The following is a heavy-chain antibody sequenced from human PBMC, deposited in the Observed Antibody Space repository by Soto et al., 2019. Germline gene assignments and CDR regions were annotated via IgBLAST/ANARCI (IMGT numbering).Heavy chain of an antibody. J-gene: IGHJ4*02. Sequence: AVLSLRDWKRAAGGTCVGYGGNCILKEPGKGLVWVSRINSDGSDTSYADSVKGRFTISRDNAKNTLYLQMNSLRAEDTAVYYCARLDSSSWAFDYWGQGTLVTVSS. V-gene: IGHV3-74*01. D-gene: IGHD6-13*01. CDR2: INSDGSDT. CDR3: ARLDSSSWAFDY. CDR1: GGTCVGYG.